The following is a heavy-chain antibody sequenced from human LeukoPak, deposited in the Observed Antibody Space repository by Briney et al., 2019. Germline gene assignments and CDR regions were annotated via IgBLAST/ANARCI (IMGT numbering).Heavy chain of an antibody. CDR3: ARVARYNWFDP. CDR1: GFTVSSNY. J-gene: IGHJ5*02. Sequence: PGRSLRLSCAASGFTVSSNYMSWVRQAPGKGLEWVSVIYSGGGTYYTDSVKGRFTISRDSSKNTLYLQMNSLRAEDTAVYYCARVARYNWFDPWGQGTLVTVSS. CDR2: IYSGGGT. V-gene: IGHV3-53*01.